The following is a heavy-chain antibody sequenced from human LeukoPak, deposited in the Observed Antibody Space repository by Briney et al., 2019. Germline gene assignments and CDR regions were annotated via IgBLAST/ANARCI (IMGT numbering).Heavy chain of an antibody. Sequence: ASVKVSCKASGYTFTSYGISWVRQAPGQGLEWMGWISAYNGNTNYAQKLQGRVTMTTDTSTSTAYMELRSLRSDDTAVYYRARAMVRGVITLWFDPWGQGTLVTVSS. D-gene: IGHD3-10*01. CDR2: ISAYNGNT. J-gene: IGHJ5*02. CDR1: GYTFTSYG. CDR3: ARAMVRGVITLWFDP. V-gene: IGHV1-18*04.